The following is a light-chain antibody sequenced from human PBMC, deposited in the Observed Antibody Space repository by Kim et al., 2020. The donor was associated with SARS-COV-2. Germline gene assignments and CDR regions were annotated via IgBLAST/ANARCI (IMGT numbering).Light chain of an antibody. CDR2: VNSDGSH. J-gene: IGLJ3*02. V-gene: IGLV4-69*02. CDR1: RGHSNYA. CDR3: QTWASGWV. Sequence: ASVKLTCTLSRGHSNYAIAWHQQQPGKGPRYLMKVNSDGSHTKGDGIPHRFSGSSSGAERYLTISSLQSEDETDYYCQTWASGWVFGGGTKLTVL.